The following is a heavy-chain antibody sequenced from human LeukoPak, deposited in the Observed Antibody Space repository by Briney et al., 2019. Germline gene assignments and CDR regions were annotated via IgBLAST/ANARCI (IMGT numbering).Heavy chain of an antibody. D-gene: IGHD3-16*01. J-gene: IGHJ4*02. CDR2: INSKSGGT. CDR3: ARDGGRGGFDY. CDR1: GYTFTGYY. V-gene: IGHV1-2*02. Sequence: ASVRVSCKASGYTFTGYYMHWVRQAPGQGLEWMGWINSKSGGTNYAQKFQGRVTMTRDTSISTAYMELSRLRSDDTAVYYCARDGGRGGFDYWGQGTLVTVSS.